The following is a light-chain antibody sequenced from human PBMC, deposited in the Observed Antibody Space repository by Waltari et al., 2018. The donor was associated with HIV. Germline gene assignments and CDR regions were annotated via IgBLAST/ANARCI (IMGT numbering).Light chain of an antibody. CDR3: GTWDASLSVGV. CDR2: DNN. CDR1: SSTFGNDF. J-gene: IGLJ3*02. V-gene: IGLV1-51*01. Sequence: QSVLTQPPSVSAAPGQKVTISCSVSSTFGNDFVSWYQHLPGSAPKLLISDNNKLPSGISDRFSGSKSGTSATLGITGLQTGDEADYYCGTWDASLSVGVFGGGTKLTVL.